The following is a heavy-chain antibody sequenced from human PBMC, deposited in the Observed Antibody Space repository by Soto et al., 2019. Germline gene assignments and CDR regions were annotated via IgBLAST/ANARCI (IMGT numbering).Heavy chain of an antibody. CDR1: GFSFTGYY. J-gene: IGHJ5*02. V-gene: IGHV1-2*02. CDR3: AKDLTRQLAYWLDP. CDR2: INAHSGGT. Sequence: ASVKVSCKASGFSFTGYYIHWLRQAPGQGLEWMGWINAHSGGTEYAQKFQGRVTLTRDTSIATAYLTLTSPTPDDTALYYCAKDLTRQLAYWLDPWGQGTQVTVSS. D-gene: IGHD6-6*01.